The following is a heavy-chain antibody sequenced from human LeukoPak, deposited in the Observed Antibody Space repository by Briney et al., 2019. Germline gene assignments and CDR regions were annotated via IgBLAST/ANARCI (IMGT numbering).Heavy chain of an antibody. CDR1: GYTFTSYY. Sequence: ASVKVSCKASGYTFTSYYMHWVRQAPGQGLEWMGIINPSGGSTSYAQKFQGRVTMTRDTSTSTVYMELSSLRSEDTAVYYCARDVDTAIDPYWYFDLWGRGTLVTVSS. V-gene: IGHV1-46*01. CDR2: INPSGGST. J-gene: IGHJ2*01. D-gene: IGHD5-18*01. CDR3: ARDVDTAIDPYWYFDL.